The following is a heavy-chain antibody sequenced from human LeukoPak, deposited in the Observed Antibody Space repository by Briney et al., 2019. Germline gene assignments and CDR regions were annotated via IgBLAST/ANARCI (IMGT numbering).Heavy chain of an antibody. CDR3: ARDSRGDISLDAFDI. J-gene: IGHJ3*02. D-gene: IGHD2-15*01. CDR2: IYSGGST. Sequence: GGSLRLSCAASGFTVSSNYMSWVRQAPGKGLEWVSVIYSGGSTYYADSVKGRFTISRDNSKNTLYLQMYSLRAEDTAVYYCARDSRGDISLDAFDIWGQGTMVTVSS. CDR1: GFTVSSNY. V-gene: IGHV3-53*01.